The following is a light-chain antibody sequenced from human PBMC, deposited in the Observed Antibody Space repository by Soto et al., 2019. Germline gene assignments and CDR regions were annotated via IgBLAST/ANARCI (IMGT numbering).Light chain of an antibody. V-gene: IGKV1-5*03. CDR3: QQYNSYWT. CDR2: KAS. CDR1: QSISSW. J-gene: IGKJ1*01. Sequence: DIQMTQSPSPLSASVGDRVTITCRASQSISSWLAWYQQKPGKAPKLLIYKASSLESGVPSRFSGSGSGTAFTLTISRLQPDDFATYYCQQYNSYWTFGQGTKVEIK.